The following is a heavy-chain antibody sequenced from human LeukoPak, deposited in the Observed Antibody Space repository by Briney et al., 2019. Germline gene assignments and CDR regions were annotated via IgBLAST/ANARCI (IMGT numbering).Heavy chain of an antibody. J-gene: IGHJ4*02. CDR2: MHYRGET. CDR3: VKVGSYWDFDF. CDR1: GGSVSSSSYY. V-gene: IGHV4-39*01. Sequence: SETLSLTCFVSGGSVSSSSYYWDWIRQPPGMGLEWIGSMHYRGETYYNPSLKSRVTISEDTSKNQFPLRLSTVTAADTAMYYCVKVGSYWDFDFWGQGTLVTVSS. D-gene: IGHD1-26*01.